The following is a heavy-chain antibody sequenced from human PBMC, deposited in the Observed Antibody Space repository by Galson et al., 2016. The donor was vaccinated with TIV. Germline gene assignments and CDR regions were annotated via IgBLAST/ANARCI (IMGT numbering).Heavy chain of an antibody. D-gene: IGHD2-2*01. CDR1: GYSFTGSW. Sequence: QSGAEVKKPGESLKISCKGSGYSFTGSWIDWVRQVPGKGLEWMGVIYPGDSDTKYSPAFHGHVTISVDTSISTAFLEWSSLKASDTAIYYCARLREYVPGSITAGYYLDVWGQGTLVTVSS. J-gene: IGHJ4*02. CDR3: ARLREYVPGSITAGYYLDV. V-gene: IGHV5-51*01. CDR2: IYPGDSDT.